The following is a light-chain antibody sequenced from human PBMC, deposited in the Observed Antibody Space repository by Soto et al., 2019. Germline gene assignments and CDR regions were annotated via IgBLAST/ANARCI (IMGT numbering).Light chain of an antibody. J-gene: IGKJ1*01. V-gene: IGKV3-15*01. Sequence: EIVMTQSPATLSVSPGERATLSCGASQSVSSNLAWYQQKPGQAPRLLIYGASTRATGIPTRFSGRGSGTEFTLTISRLQSDDVALYYCQQYHYWPPWTFGQGTKVDVK. CDR1: QSVSSN. CDR3: QQYHYWPPWT. CDR2: GAS.